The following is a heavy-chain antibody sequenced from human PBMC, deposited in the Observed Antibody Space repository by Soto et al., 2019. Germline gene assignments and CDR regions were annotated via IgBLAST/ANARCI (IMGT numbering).Heavy chain of an antibody. CDR3: AREGYYSGSGSYSPPRYYGMDV. CDR2: ISDYNGNT. CDR1: GYTFSNYG. D-gene: IGHD3-10*01. Sequence: QVQLVQSGAEVRKPGASVKVSCKASGYTFSNYGLSWVRQAPGQGLEWMGWISDYNGNTHYAQKFQGRLIMTTDTSTRRAYLELRSLTSDDTAVYFCAREGYYSGSGSYSPPRYYGMDVWGQGTTVTVSS. V-gene: IGHV1-18*01. J-gene: IGHJ6*02.